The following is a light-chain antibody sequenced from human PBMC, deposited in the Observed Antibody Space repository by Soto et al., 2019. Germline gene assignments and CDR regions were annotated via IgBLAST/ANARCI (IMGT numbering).Light chain of an antibody. V-gene: IGLV1-44*01. CDR1: NSNIGSYS. Sequence: QSVLTQPPSASGTPGQRVTISCSGSNSNIGSYSVNWYRHLPGTAPKLLVFSDDQRPSGVPDRFSSSKSGPSASLAISGLQSEDEADYYCAAWDDSLNGPVFGGGTKLTVL. CDR2: SDD. J-gene: IGLJ2*01. CDR3: AAWDDSLNGPV.